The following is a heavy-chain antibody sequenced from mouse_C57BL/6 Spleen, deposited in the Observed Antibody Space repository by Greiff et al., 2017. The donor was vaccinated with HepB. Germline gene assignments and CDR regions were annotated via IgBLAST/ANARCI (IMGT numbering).Heavy chain of an antibody. CDR2: IYPGDGDT. D-gene: IGHD2-5*01. V-gene: IGHV1-82*01. CDR3: ATKAYYSNYGFAY. CDR1: GYAFSSSW. J-gene: IGHJ3*01. Sequence: QVQLQQSGPELVKPGASVKISCQASGYAFSSSWMNWVKQRPGKGLEWIGRIYPGDGDTNYNGKFKGKATLTADKSSSTAYMQLSSLTSEDSAVYFCATKAYYSNYGFAYWGQGTLVTVSA.